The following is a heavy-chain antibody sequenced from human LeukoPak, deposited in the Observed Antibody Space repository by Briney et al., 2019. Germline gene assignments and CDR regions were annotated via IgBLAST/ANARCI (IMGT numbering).Heavy chain of an antibody. CDR1: GYTFTSYD. V-gene: IGHV7-4-1*02. J-gene: IGHJ4*02. Sequence: GASVKVSCKASGYTFTSYDINWVRQATGQGLEWMGWINTDTRYPAYARGFTGRFVFSLDTSVSTAYLQISSLKAEDTAVYYCARSNPGAPLDYWGQGTLVTVSS. CDR3: ARSNPGAPLDY. CDR2: INTDTRYP. D-gene: IGHD1-26*01.